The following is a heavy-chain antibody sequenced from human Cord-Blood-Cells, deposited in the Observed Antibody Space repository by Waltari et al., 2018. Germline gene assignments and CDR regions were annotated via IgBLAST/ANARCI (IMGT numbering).Heavy chain of an antibody. J-gene: IGHJ3*02. CDR2: IYHSGST. CDR3: ARPLKLDAFDI. Sequence: QVQLQESGPGLVKPSETLSLTCTVSGYPISSGYYWGWIRQPPGKGLEWIGSIYHSGSTYYNPSLKSRVTISVDTSKNQFSLKLSSVTAADTAVYYCARPLKLDAFDIWGQGTMVTVSS. CDR1: GYPISSGYY. V-gene: IGHV4-38-2*02.